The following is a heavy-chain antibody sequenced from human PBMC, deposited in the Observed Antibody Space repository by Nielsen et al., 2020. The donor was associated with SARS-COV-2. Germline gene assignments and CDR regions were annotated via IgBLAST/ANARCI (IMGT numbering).Heavy chain of an antibody. D-gene: IGHD6-19*01. J-gene: IGHJ6*03. CDR3: AKTGYSSGWYPDYMDV. V-gene: IGHV4-34*01. CDR2: INHSGST. CDR1: GGSFSGYY. Sequence: SETLSLTCAVYGGSFSGYYWSWIRQPPGKGLEWIGEINHSGSTNYNPSLKSRVTISVDTSKNQFSLKLSSVTAADTAVYYCAKTGYSSGWYPDYMDVWGKGTTVTVSS.